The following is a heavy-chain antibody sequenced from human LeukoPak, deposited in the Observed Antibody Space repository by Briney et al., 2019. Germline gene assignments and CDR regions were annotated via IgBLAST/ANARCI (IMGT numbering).Heavy chain of an antibody. D-gene: IGHD2-8*01. CDR3: ARGRGAVPRCPYFDY. J-gene: IGHJ4*02. Sequence: GSSVKVSCKASGGTFSSCAISWMRQAPGQGLEWMGGIIPIFGTANYAQKFQGRVTITTDESTSTAYMELSSLRSEDTAVYYCARGRGAVPRCPYFDYWGQGTLVTVSS. CDR2: IIPIFGTA. V-gene: IGHV1-69*05. CDR1: GGTFSSCA.